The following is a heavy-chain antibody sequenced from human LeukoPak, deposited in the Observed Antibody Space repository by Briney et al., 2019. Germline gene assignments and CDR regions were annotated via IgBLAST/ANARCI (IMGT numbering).Heavy chain of an antibody. CDR3: ARDLGDFWSGYLDY. V-gene: IGHV3-72*01. D-gene: IGHD3-3*01. CDR2: TRNKANSYTT. CDR1: RFTFSDHY. J-gene: IGHJ4*02. Sequence: QPGGSLRLSCAASRFTFSDHYMDWVRQAPGKGLEWVGRTRNKANSYTTEYAASVKGRFTISRDDSKNSLYLQMNSLKTEDTAVYYCARDLGDFWSGYLDYWGQGTLVTVSS.